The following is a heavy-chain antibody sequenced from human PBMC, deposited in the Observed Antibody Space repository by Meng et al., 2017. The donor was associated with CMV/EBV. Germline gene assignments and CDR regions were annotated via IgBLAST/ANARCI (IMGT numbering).Heavy chain of an antibody. CDR2: IYYSGST. CDR3: ARLRGRYWFDP. J-gene: IGHJ5*02. V-gene: IGHV4-39*01. Sequence: SETLSLTCTVSVGSISSSSSYWGWFRQPPGKGLEWIGSIYYSGSTYYNPSLKSRVTISVDTSKNQFSLKLSSVTAADTAVYYCARLRGRYWFDPWGQGTLVTVSS. D-gene: IGHD3-10*01. CDR1: VGSISSSSSY.